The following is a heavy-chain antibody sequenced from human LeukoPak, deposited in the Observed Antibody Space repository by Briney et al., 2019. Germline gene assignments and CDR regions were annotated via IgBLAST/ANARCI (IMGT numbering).Heavy chain of an antibody. J-gene: IGHJ4*02. CDR2: ISAYNGNT. CDR1: GYTFTSYG. V-gene: IGHV1-18*01. Sequence: ASVKVSCKASGYTFTSYGISWVRQAPGQGLEWMGWISAYNGNTNHAQKLQGRVTMTTDTSTSTAYMELRSLRSDDTAVYYCARDRYYDSSGFPIGYYWGQGTLVTVSS. CDR3: ARDRYYDSSGFPIGYY. D-gene: IGHD3-22*01.